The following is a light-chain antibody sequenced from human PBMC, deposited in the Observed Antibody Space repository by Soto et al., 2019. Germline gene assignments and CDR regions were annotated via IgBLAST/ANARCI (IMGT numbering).Light chain of an antibody. CDR3: QQYLRSPLT. CDR1: QSVTSSY. V-gene: IGKV3-20*01. Sequence: EIVLTQSPGTLSLSPGERATLSCRASQSVTSSYLAWYQQKPGQAPRRLIYGASIRATGIPDRFSGSGSGTDFTLTISRLEPEDFALYFCQQYLRSPLTFGHGIKVDI. CDR2: GAS. J-gene: IGKJ3*01.